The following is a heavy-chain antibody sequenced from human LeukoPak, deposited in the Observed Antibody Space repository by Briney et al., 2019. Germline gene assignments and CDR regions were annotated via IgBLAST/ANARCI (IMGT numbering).Heavy chain of an antibody. D-gene: IGHD3-16*01. Sequence: ASVKVSCKASGYTFTSYGITWVRQAPGEGLEWMGWISAYSGNTNYAQKLQGRLTMTTDTSSSTAYMELGSLRSDDTAVYYCARFHPRSVGRGDHFDYWGQGTLVTVSS. CDR2: ISAYSGNT. CDR1: GYTFTSYG. CDR3: ARFHPRSVGRGDHFDY. J-gene: IGHJ4*02. V-gene: IGHV1-18*01.